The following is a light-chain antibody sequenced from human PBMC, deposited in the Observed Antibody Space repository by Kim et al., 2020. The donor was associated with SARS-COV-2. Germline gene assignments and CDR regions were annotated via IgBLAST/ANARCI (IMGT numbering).Light chain of an antibody. Sequence: SYELTQPPSVSVSPGQTASITCSGDKLGDKYACWYQQKPGQSPVLVIYQDSKRPSGIPERFSGSNSGNTATLTISGTQAMDEADYYCQAWHSSTAVFGG. CDR1: KLGDKY. V-gene: IGLV3-1*01. CDR3: QAWHSSTAV. CDR2: QDS. J-gene: IGLJ3*02.